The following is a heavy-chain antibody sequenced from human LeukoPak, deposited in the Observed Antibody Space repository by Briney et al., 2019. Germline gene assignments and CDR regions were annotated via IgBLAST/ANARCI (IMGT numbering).Heavy chain of an antibody. V-gene: IGHV4-34*01. D-gene: IGHD3-3*01. J-gene: IGHJ4*02. CDR1: GGSFSGYY. CDR3: ARGGGGVLRFLEWLLPGYFDY. Sequence: SETLSLTCAVYGGSFSGYYWSWIRQPPGKGLKWIGEINHSGSTNYNPSLKSRVTISVDTSKNQFSLKLSSVTAADTAVYYCARGGGGVLRFLEWLLPGYFDYWGQGTLVTVSS. CDR2: INHSGST.